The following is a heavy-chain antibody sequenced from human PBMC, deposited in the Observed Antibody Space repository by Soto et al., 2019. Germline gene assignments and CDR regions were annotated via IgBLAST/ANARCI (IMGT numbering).Heavy chain of an antibody. CDR2: IRQDGSEK. CDR1: GFTFSSYW. J-gene: IGHJ3*02. CDR3: ARGRDPFDI. Sequence: GGSLRLSCAASGFTFSSYWMSWVRQAPGKGLEWVANIRQDGSEKYYVDSLKGRFTISRDNAKNSLYPQMNSLRAEDTAVYYCARGRDPFDIWGQGTMVTVSS. V-gene: IGHV3-7*04.